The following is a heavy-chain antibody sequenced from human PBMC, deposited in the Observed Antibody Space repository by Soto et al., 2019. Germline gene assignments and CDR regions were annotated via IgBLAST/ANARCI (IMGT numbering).Heavy chain of an antibody. CDR3: ARGAAQQQLVLYYYYGMDV. V-gene: IGHV1-8*01. D-gene: IGHD6-13*01. Sequence: ASVNVSCKASGYTFTSYDINWVRQATGQGLEWMGWMNPNSGNTGYAQKFQGRVTMTRNTSISTAYMELSSLRSEDTAVYYCARGAAQQQLVLYYYYGMDVWGQGTTVTVSS. CDR1: GYTFTSYD. J-gene: IGHJ6*02. CDR2: MNPNSGNT.